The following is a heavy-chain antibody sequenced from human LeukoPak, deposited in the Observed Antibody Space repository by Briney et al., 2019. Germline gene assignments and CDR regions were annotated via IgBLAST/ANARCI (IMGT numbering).Heavy chain of an antibody. Sequence: GGSLRLSCAASGFTFSSYEMNWVRQAPGKGLEWVSSISSSSSYIYYADSVKGRFTISRDNAKNSLYLQMNSLRAEDTALYYCARVRGGSYWIFDYWGQGTLVTVSS. J-gene: IGHJ4*02. D-gene: IGHD1-26*01. CDR2: ISSSSSYI. CDR3: ARVRGGSYWIFDY. V-gene: IGHV3-21*04. CDR1: GFTFSSYE.